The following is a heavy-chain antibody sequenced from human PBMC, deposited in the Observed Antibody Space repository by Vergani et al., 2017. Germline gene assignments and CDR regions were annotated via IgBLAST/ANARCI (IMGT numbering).Heavy chain of an antibody. J-gene: IGHJ4*02. D-gene: IGHD6-19*01. CDR2: IRYDGSNT. V-gene: IGHV3-30*02. CDR3: ARDTVTGSRYFDY. Sequence: QVQLVESGGGVVQPGGSLRLSCAASGFTFSSYGMHWVRQAPGKGLEWVAFIRYDGSNTYYADSVKGRFTISRDNSKNTLFLQMNSLRPEDTAVYYCARDTVTGSRYFDYRGQGTLVTVSS. CDR1: GFTFSSYG.